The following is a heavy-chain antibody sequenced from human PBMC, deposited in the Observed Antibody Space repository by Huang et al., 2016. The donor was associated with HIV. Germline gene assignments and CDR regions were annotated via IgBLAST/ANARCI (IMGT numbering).Heavy chain of an antibody. CDR3: ARPKLGAHDSFDV. V-gene: IGHV4-34*01. J-gene: IGHJ3*01. Sequence: QVQLQQWGAGLLKPSETLSLTCAVSGGSFSGYYWSLIRQPPGKGLEWIGQNNHSGSTDYNPSLKSRVTMSVDTSKNQFSLRLNSVSAADTAVYFCARPKLGAHDSFDVWGQGTMVTVSS. CDR2: NNHSGST. D-gene: IGHD1-26*01. CDR1: GGSFSGYY.